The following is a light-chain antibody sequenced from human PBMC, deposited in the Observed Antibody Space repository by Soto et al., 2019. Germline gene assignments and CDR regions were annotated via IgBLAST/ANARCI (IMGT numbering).Light chain of an antibody. CDR2: HNS. J-gene: IGLJ2*01. V-gene: IGLV3-21*02. CDR1: NIGFKS. Sequence: SYELTQPPSVSVAPGQTARINCEGNNIGFKSVHWYHQKPGQAPVLVVYHNSDRPSGIPERFSGSNSANTATLTISRVEAGDEADYYCQVWDSTSVHVVFGGGTKLTVL. CDR3: QVWDSTSVHVV.